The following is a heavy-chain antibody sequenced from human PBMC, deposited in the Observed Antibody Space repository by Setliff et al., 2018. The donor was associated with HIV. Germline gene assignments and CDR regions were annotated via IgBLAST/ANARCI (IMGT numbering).Heavy chain of an antibody. Sequence: LSCTASGFTFSDAWMNWVRQAPGKGLEWVGRIKHKTDGGTTDYAAPVKGRFTISRDDSKNTLYLQMNSLQIEDTAVYYCTTDIWVATASDYWGQGTLVTVSS. D-gene: IGHD5-12*01. V-gene: IGHV3-15*01. CDR2: IKHKTDGGTT. CDR1: GFTFSDAW. J-gene: IGHJ4*02. CDR3: TTDIWVATASDY.